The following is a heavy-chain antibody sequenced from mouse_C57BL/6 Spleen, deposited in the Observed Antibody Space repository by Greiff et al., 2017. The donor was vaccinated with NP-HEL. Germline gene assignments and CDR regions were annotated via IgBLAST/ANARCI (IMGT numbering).Heavy chain of an antibody. D-gene: IGHD2-12*01. V-gene: IGHV5-4*01. CDR3: ARESYYNYFDY. CDR1: GFTFSSYA. J-gene: IGHJ2*01. Sequence: EVQLVESGGGLVKPGGSLKLSCAASGFTFSSYAMSWVRQTPEKRLEWVATISDGGSYTYYPDNVKGRFTISRDNAKNNLYLQMSHLKSEDTAMYYCARESYYNYFDYWGQGTTLTVSS. CDR2: ISDGGSYT.